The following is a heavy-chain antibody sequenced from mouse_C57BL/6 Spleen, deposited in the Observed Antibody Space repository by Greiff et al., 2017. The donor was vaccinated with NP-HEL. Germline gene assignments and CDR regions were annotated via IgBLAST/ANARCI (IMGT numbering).Heavy chain of an antibody. J-gene: IGHJ4*01. V-gene: IGHV1-81*01. CDR2: IYPRSGNT. CDR1: GYTFTSYG. D-gene: IGHD1-1*01. Sequence: QVQLQQSGAELARPGASVKLSCKASGYTFTSYGISWVKQRTGQGLEWIGEIYPRSGNTYYNEKFKGKATLTADKSSSTAYMQLSSLTSEDSAVYYCARSYYGSSYNYAMDYWGQGTSVTVSS. CDR3: ARSYYGSSYNYAMDY.